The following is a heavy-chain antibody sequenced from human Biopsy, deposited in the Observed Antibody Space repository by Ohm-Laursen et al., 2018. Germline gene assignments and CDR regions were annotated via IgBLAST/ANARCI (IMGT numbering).Heavy chain of an antibody. D-gene: IGHD3-22*01. CDR1: GGSISSYY. Sequence: GTLSLTCSVSGGSISSYYWRWVRHPPGKGLEWIGYISYTGSTDCNPSLQSRVTISVDTSKNHFSLRLRSVTPADTAIYYCARDRGYYSDRTVPGYFDLWGRGTLVTVSS. CDR2: ISYTGST. CDR3: ARDRGYYSDRTVPGYFDL. V-gene: IGHV4-59*01. J-gene: IGHJ2*01.